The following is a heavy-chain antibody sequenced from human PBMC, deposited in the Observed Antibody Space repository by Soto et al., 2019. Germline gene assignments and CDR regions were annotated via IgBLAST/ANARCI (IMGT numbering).Heavy chain of an antibody. D-gene: IGHD6-13*01. V-gene: IGHV3-23*01. CDR3: AKYEEFSGWYVAFYVDS. Sequence: EVQLLESGGGLVQPGGSLRLSCAASGFTFSSYAMSWVRQAPGKGLEWVSAISGSGADTYYADSVKGRFTISRDKSKSTLYLQMDSLRAEDTALYYCAKYEEFSGWYVAFYVDSWGQGTLVTVSS. CDR1: GFTFSSYA. CDR2: ISGSGADT. J-gene: IGHJ4*02.